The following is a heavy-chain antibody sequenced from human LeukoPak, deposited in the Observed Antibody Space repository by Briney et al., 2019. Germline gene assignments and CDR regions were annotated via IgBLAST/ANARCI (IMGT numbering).Heavy chain of an antibody. CDR3: TREIPGTA. J-gene: IGHJ5*02. CDR2: IRSKAYGGTT. V-gene: IGHV3-49*04. Sequence: GGSLRLSCAASGFTFNDYAMSWVRQAPGKGLEWVGFIRSKAYGGTTEYAASVKGRFTISRDDSKSIAYLQMNSLKTEDTAVYYCTREIPGTAWGQGTLVTVSS. CDR1: GFTFNDYA. D-gene: IGHD2-21*01.